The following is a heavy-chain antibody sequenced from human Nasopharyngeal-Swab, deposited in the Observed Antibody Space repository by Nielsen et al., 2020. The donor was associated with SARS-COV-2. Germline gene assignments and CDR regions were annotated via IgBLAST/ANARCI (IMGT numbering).Heavy chain of an antibody. D-gene: IGHD3-3*01. J-gene: IGHJ4*02. V-gene: IGHV4-59*01. CDR1: GNSIRNYS. CDR2: IYDSGNT. CDR3: ARAQDFWSPFDY. Sequence: SQTLSPTCTVSGNSIRNYSWNWIRQLPGKGLEWIGYIYDSGNTTYNTSLKSRVTISVDTSQNQFSLKLSSVTAADTAVYYCARAQDFWSPFDYWGQGALVTVSS.